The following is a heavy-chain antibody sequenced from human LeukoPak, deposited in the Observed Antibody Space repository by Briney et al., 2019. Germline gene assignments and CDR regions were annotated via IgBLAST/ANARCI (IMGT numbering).Heavy chain of an antibody. CDR1: GFSFSTSM. CDR2: ILQDAETT. CDR3: TKRDGQSSDY. D-gene: IGHD5-24*01. Sequence: PGGSLRLSCAASGFSFSTSMMSCVRRVPGQGLEWVSTILQDAETTYYADSVRGRFTISKDNFKDTLFLQMSSLRAEDTAIYYCTKRDGQSSDYWGQGALVTVSS. J-gene: IGHJ4*02. V-gene: IGHV3-23*01.